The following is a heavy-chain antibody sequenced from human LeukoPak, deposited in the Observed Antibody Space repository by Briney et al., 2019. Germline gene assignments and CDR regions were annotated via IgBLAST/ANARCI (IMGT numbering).Heavy chain of an antibody. CDR1: AGSISISGYY. V-gene: IGHV4-39*07. Sequence: SQTLSLTCTVSAGSISISGYYWSWIRQPPGKGLEWIGEINHSGSTNYNPSLKSRVTISVDTSKNQFSLKLSSVTAADTAVYYCARGLDSGEFDYWGQGTLVTVSS. J-gene: IGHJ4*02. CDR3: ARGLDSGEFDY. CDR2: INHSGST. D-gene: IGHD3-10*01.